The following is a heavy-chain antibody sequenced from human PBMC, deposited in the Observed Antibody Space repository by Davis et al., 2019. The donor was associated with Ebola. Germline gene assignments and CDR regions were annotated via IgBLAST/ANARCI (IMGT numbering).Heavy chain of an antibody. V-gene: IGHV3-53*01. Sequence: ESLKTSCAASGFTVTNSYMSWVRQAPGKGLEWVSVIYRDGATDYADSVKGRFTISRDNSKNTVYLQMNSLRAEDTAVYYCARGRNDYGDYPFWGQGTMVTVSS. CDR2: IYRDGAT. D-gene: IGHD4-17*01. J-gene: IGHJ3*01. CDR3: ARGRNDYGDYPF. CDR1: GFTVTNSY.